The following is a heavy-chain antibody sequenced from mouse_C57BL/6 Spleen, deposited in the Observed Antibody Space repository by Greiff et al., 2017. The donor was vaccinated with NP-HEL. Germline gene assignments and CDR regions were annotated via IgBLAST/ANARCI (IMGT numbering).Heavy chain of an antibody. CDR1: GFSLSTSGMG. CDR2: IYWDDDK. Sequence: QVTLKVSGPGILQPSQTLSLTCSFSGFSLSTSGMGVSWIRQPSGKGLEWLAHIYWDDDKRYHPSLKSRLTISKDTSRDQVLLKITSVDTADTATYYCARSSSRLYSPVGYYFDYWGQGTTLTVSS. J-gene: IGHJ2*01. CDR3: ARSSSRLYSPVGYYFDY. V-gene: IGHV8-12*01. D-gene: IGHD1-1*01.